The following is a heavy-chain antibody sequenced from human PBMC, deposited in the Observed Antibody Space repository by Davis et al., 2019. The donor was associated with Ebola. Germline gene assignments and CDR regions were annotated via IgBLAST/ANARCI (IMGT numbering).Heavy chain of an antibody. V-gene: IGHV3-23*01. CDR2: ISAGGTAP. J-gene: IGHJ4*02. CDR1: EFTFSNYG. D-gene: IGHD2-8*02. CDR3: AKSFLITGAYISGFRGVDY. Sequence: GESLKISCAASEFTFSNYGMTWVRQAPGKGLAWVSSISAGGTAPYYANPVKGRFAISRDNPKNTLSLPMDSLRADDTAVYYCAKSFLITGAYISGFRGVDYWGQGTVVTVSS.